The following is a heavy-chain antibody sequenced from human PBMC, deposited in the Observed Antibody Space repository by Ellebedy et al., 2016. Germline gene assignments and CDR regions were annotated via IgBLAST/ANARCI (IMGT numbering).Heavy chain of an antibody. Sequence: GESLKISXAASGFIFSSYAMSWVRQAPGKGLEWVSTITDSAGSAYYADSVKGRFTISRDNSKNTMYLQVNNLRGEDTALYYCAKGSDNSWATFDSWGQGTLVTVSS. V-gene: IGHV3-23*01. D-gene: IGHD6-13*01. CDR3: AKGSDNSWATFDS. J-gene: IGHJ4*02. CDR1: GFIFSSYA. CDR2: ITDSAGSA.